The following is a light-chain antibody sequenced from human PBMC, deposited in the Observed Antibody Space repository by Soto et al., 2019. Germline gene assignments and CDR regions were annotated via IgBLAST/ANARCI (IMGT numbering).Light chain of an antibody. Sequence: EIVLTQSPGTLSLSPGERATLSCRARQSVSGNYLAWHQQKPGQAPRLLIYAVSRRATGIPDRFSGSGSGTVFTLTISRLEPEDFAVYYCQHYGRSPWTFGQGTKVEIK. CDR2: AVS. V-gene: IGKV3-20*01. J-gene: IGKJ1*01. CDR3: QHYGRSPWT. CDR1: QSVSGNY.